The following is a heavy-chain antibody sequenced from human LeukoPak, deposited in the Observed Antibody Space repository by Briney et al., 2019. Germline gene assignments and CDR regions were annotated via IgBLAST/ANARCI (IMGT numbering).Heavy chain of an antibody. CDR3: VRGNKGFDY. CDR2: TRNKANSYTT. J-gene: IGHJ4*02. V-gene: IGHV3-72*01. Sequence: GGSLRLSCAASGVTFSEYYMDWVRQAPGKGLEWVGRTRNKANSYTTEYAASVKGRFTISRDDSKNSLYLQMNSLKTEDTAVYYCVRGNKGFDYWGQGTLVTVSS. CDR1: GVTFSEYY. D-gene: IGHD2/OR15-2a*01.